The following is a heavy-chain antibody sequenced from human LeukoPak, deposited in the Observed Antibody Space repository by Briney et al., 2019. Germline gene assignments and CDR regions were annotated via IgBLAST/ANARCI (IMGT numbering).Heavy chain of an antibody. CDR2: IYSSETT. CDR3: ARTHCSGGNCYHFDY. D-gene: IGHD2-15*01. V-gene: IGHV4-4*07. CDR1: GGSISNYY. Sequence: PSETLSLTCTVSGGSISNYYGSWIRQPAGKGLEWIGRIYSSETTDYNPSLQGRAAISVDTSKNQFSLKLSSVTAADTAVYYCARTHCSGGNCYHFDYWGQGTLVTVSS. J-gene: IGHJ4*02.